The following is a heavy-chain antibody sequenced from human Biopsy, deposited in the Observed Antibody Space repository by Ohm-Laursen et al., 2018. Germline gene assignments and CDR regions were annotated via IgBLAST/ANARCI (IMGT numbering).Heavy chain of an antibody. CDR2: IGGDNGDT. Sequence: SVKVSCKASGYTFISFGITWVRQAPGQGLEWVGYIGGDNGDTKYAQKFQGRVTMTTDTSTSTAYMELRSLRSDDTASYYCARDGKYDSRGYWGPGTLVTVSS. D-gene: IGHD3-22*01. V-gene: IGHV1-18*01. J-gene: IGHJ4*02. CDR3: ARDGKYDSRGY. CDR1: GYTFISFG.